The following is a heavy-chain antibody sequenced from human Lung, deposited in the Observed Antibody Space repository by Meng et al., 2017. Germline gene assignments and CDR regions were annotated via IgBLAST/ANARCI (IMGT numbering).Heavy chain of an antibody. Sequence: QVQLQASGPGLGKHSETLSLTCSVSDDSIIDYYWTWVRQSAGKGLEWIGRISGSGSTNYSPSLNSRIAMSVDTSKKQISLTLTSVTAADTAVYYCARGRGPHIVGHWGQGTLVTVSS. CDR3: ARGRGPHIVGH. D-gene: IGHD3-16*02. J-gene: IGHJ1*01. CDR1: DDSIIDYY. V-gene: IGHV4-4*07. CDR2: ISGSGST.